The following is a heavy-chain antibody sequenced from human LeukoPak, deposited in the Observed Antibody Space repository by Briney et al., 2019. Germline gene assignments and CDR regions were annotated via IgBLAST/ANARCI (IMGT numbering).Heavy chain of an antibody. D-gene: IGHD2/OR15-2a*01. CDR2: IGKDGSWI. CDR3: ARDLYFYATDY. CDR1: GFSLSGYW. Sequence: GSLRLSCAASGFSLSGYWMSWGGQAPGQGLEWVANIGKDGSWIHYADSVKGRFTISRDNAKNSLYLQMNSLRADDTAIYYFARDLYFYATDYWGQGTLVTVSS. V-gene: IGHV3-7*01. J-gene: IGHJ4*02.